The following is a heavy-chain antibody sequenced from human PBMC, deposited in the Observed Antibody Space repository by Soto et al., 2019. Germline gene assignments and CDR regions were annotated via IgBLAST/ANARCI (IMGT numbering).Heavy chain of an antibody. J-gene: IGHJ6*02. V-gene: IGHV3-23*01. CDR2: ISGSGGST. CDR3: AKVCGPKVPYYYGMDV. CDR1: GFTFSSYA. Sequence: EVQLLESGGGLVQPGGSLRLSCAASGFTFSSYAMSWVRQAPGKGLEWVSAISGSGGSTYYADSVKGRFTISRDNYKNTLYLQMNSLRAEDTAVYYCAKVCGPKVPYYYGMDVWGQGTTVTVSS.